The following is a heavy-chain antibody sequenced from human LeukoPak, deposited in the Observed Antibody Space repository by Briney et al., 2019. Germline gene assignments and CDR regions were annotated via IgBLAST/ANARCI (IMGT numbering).Heavy chain of an antibody. D-gene: IGHD1-26*01. J-gene: IGHJ4*02. CDR2: INTDGSIT. V-gene: IGHV3-74*01. CDR3: VRSRRYIGGLIDY. Sequence: GGSLRLSCAASGFIFSSYWMHWVRQAPGKGLVWVSRINTDGSITTYADSVKGRFTISRDNAKNTLHLQINSLRADDTAVYYCVRSRRYIGGLIDYWGQGTLVTVSS. CDR1: GFIFSSYW.